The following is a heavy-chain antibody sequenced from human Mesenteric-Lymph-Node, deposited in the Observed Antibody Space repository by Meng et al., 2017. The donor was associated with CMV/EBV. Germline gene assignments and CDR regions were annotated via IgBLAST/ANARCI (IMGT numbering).Heavy chain of an antibody. D-gene: IGHD3-10*01. CDR1: GFSLGTYV. J-gene: IGHJ4*02. Sequence: GGSLRLSCAASGFSLGTYVMHWVRQAPGKGLEYVSAISSDGGSTMYADSVKGRFTISRDNAKNSLYLQMNSLRAEDTAVYYCARKDYYGSGWDDYWGQGTLVTVSS. V-gene: IGHV3-64*04. CDR3: ARKDYYGSGWDDY. CDR2: ISSDGGST.